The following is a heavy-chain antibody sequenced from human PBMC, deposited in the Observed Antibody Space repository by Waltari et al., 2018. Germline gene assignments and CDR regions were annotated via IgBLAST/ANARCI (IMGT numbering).Heavy chain of an antibody. V-gene: IGHV6-1*01. J-gene: IGHJ4*02. D-gene: IGHD6-19*01. Sequence: QVQLQQSGPGLVKPSQTLSLTCAISGDSVSNPGAAWNWIRQSPSRGLEWLARTYYRSRWYSDYAVSVKSRITLNPDTSKNQFSLQLNSVTPDDTAVYYCARGRGIAVEFDYWGQGTLVTVSS. CDR2: TYYRSRWYS. CDR1: GDSVSNPGAA. CDR3: ARGRGIAVEFDY.